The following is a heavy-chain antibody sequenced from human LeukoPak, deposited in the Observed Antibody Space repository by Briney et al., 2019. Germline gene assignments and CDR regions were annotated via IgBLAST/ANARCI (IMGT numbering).Heavy chain of an antibody. V-gene: IGHV3-23*01. J-gene: IGHJ6*04. CDR3: AKGCGVRGVYYGMDV. CDR1: GFTFSSYA. Sequence: GGSLRLSCAASGFTFSSYAMSWVRQAPGKGVEWVSAISGSGGSTYYADSVKGRFTISRDNSKNTLYLQMNSLRAEDTAVYYCAKGCGVRGVYYGMDVWGKGTTVTVSS. CDR2: ISGSGGST. D-gene: IGHD3-10*01.